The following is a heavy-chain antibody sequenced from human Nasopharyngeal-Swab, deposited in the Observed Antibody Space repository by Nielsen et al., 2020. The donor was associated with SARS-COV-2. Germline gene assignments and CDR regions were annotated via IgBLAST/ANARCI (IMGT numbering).Heavy chain of an antibody. J-gene: IGHJ6*03. V-gene: IGHV1-8*01. D-gene: IGHD5-12*01. CDR1: GYTFTSYD. CDR3: ARGFIVATIFHYYYYMDV. CDR2: MNPNSGNT. Sequence: SVKVSCKAPGYTFTSYDINWVRQATGQGLEWMGWMNPNSGNTGYAQKFQGRVTMTRNTSISTAYMELSSLRSEDTAVYYCARGFIVATIFHYYYYMDVWGKGTTVTVSS.